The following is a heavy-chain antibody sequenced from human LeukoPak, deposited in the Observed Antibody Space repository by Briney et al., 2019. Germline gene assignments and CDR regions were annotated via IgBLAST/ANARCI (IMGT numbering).Heavy chain of an antibody. CDR1: GGSISSYY. D-gene: IGHD3-22*01. CDR2: IYYSGST. Sequence: ETLSLTCTVSGGSISSYYWSWIRQPPGKGLEWIGYIYYSGSTNYNPSLKSRVTISVDTPKNQFSLKLSSVTAADTAVYYCARQRDYYDSSGYGQAYNWFDPWGQGTLVTVSS. V-gene: IGHV4-59*08. CDR3: ARQRDYYDSSGYGQAYNWFDP. J-gene: IGHJ5*02.